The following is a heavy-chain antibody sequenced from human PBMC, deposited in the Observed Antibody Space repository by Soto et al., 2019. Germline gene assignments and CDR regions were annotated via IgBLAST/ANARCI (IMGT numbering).Heavy chain of an antibody. D-gene: IGHD2-15*01. CDR2: TSYDGNNK. Sequence: QVQLVESGGGVVQPGRSLRLSCAASGFILSTYAMYWVRQAPGKGLEWVAVTSYDGNNKYYADSVKGRFTISRDNSKNTLYLQMNSLRAEDTAVYYCARAGCDGGSCYTLVGLRYGMDVWGQGTTVTVSS. J-gene: IGHJ6*02. V-gene: IGHV3-30-3*01. CDR3: ARAGCDGGSCYTLVGLRYGMDV. CDR1: GFILSTYA.